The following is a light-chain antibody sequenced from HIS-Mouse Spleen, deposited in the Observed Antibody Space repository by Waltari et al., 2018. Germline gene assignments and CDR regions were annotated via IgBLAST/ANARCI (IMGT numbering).Light chain of an antibody. V-gene: IGLV1-47*01. CDR2: RNN. J-gene: IGLJ7*01. CDR3: AAWDDSLSGPV. CDR1: SSNIGRNY. Sequence: QSVLTQPPSASGTPGQRATISCSGRSSNIGRNYLYWYQQPPGTAPKLLIYRNNQRPSGVPDRFSGSKSGTSASLAISGLRSEDEADYYCAAWDDSLSGPVFGGGTQLTVL.